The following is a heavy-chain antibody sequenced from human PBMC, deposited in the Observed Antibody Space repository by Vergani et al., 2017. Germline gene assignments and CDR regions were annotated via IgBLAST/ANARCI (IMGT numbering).Heavy chain of an antibody. CDR2: IKQDGSEK. Sequence: EVQLVESGGGLVQPGGSLRLSCAASGFTFSSYWMSWVRQAPGKGLEWVANIKQDGSEKYYVDSVKGRFTISRDNAKNSLYLQMNSLRAEDTAVYYCARGGGSSSQPGWFDPWGQGTLVTVSS. CDR1: GFTFSSYW. J-gene: IGHJ5*02. D-gene: IGHD6-6*01. CDR3: ARGGGSSSQPGWFDP. V-gene: IGHV3-7*03.